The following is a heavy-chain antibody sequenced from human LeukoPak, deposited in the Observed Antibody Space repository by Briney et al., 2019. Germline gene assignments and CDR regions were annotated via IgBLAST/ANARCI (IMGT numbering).Heavy chain of an antibody. Sequence: PGGSLRLSCAASGFTFSSHAMNWVRQAPGKGLEWVSGISGSGASTYYADSVKGRFTISRDNSKNTLSLQMNSLRAEDTAVYYCAKDRLGYYKEADYWGPGTLVTVSS. J-gene: IGHJ4*02. CDR1: GFTFSSHA. CDR2: ISGSGAST. V-gene: IGHV3-23*01. D-gene: IGHD3-10*01. CDR3: AKDRLGYYKEADY.